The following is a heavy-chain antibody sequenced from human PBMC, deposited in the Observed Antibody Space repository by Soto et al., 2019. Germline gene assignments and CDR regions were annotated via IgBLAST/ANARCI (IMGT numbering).Heavy chain of an antibody. D-gene: IGHD3-16*01. CDR2: IKEDGSEI. CDR3: ARDIGFDYVN. V-gene: IGHV3-7*01. CDR1: GVNVKSYG. J-gene: IGHJ4*02. Sequence: GGSLRLSCAVSGVNVKSYGMSWVRQAPGKGLEWVASIKEDGSEIYYLHSVRGRFSISRDSAGNALHLTMNYLSAEDTGVYFCARDIGFDYVNWGQGTLVTVPS.